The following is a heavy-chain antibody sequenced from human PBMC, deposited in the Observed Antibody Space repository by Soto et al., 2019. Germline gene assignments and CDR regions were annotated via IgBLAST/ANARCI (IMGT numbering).Heavy chain of an antibody. CDR2: IWYDGSNK. D-gene: IGHD3-10*01. CDR1: GFTFSSYG. Sequence: GGSLRLSCAASGFTFSSYGMHWVRQAPGKGLEWVAVIWYDGSNKYYADSVKGRFTISRDNSKNTLYLQMNSLRAEDTAVYYCAREDNGSGSGAFDIWGQGTMVTVSS. CDR3: AREDNGSGSGAFDI. J-gene: IGHJ3*02. V-gene: IGHV3-33*01.